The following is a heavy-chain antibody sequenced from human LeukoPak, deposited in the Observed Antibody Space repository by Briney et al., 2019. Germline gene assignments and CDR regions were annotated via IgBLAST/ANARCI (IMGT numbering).Heavy chain of an antibody. V-gene: IGHV4-4*07. D-gene: IGHD6-19*01. CDR1: GGSISSYY. CDR2: IYTSGST. CDR3: ARDSPVAGTVDY. Sequence: SETLSLTCTVSGGSISSYYWSCLRQPAGKGLEWIGRIYTSGSTNYNPSLKSRVTMSVDTSKNQFSLKLSSVTAADTAVYYCARDSPVAGTVDYWGQGTLVTVSS. J-gene: IGHJ4*02.